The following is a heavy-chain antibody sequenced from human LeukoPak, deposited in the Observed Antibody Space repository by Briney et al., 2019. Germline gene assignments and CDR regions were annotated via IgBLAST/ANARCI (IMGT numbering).Heavy chain of an antibody. CDR2: INSDGSST. D-gene: IGHD6-19*01. CDR3: TRGQPQWLVFNGFDP. Sequence: PGGSLRLSCAASGFTFSTHWMHWVSQAPGMGLVWVSSINSDGSSTTYADSVKGRFTISRDNAKNTLYLQMNSLRAEDTAVYYCTRGQPQWLVFNGFDPWGQGTLVTVSS. V-gene: IGHV3-74*01. CDR1: GFTFSTHW. J-gene: IGHJ5*02.